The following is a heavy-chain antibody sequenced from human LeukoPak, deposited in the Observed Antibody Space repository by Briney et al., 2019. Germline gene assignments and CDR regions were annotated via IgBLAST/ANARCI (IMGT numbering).Heavy chain of an antibody. J-gene: IGHJ4*02. CDR2: INPSGGST. CDR1: GYTFTSYY. V-gene: IGHV1-46*01. CDR3: ARDGYDFWSGYYTFDY. D-gene: IGHD3-3*01. Sequence: GASVKVSCKASGYTFTSYYMHWVRQAPGQGLEWMGIINPSGGSTSYAQKFQGRVTMTRDTSTSTVYMELSSLRSEDTAVYYCARDGYDFWSGYYTFDYWGQGTLVTVSS.